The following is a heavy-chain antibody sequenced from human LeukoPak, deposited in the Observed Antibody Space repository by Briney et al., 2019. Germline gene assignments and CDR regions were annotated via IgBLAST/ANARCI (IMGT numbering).Heavy chain of an antibody. CDR1: GFTFSSYW. Sequence: GGSLRLSCAASGFTFSSYWMTWVRQAPGRGLEWVANIKQDCSEKYYVDSVKGRFTISRDNANNSHYLQMHSLRGEDTAVYYCARGSRGANWFDPWGQGTLVTVSA. D-gene: IGHD3-10*01. J-gene: IGHJ5*02. CDR3: ARGSRGANWFDP. CDR2: IKQDCSEK. V-gene: IGHV3-7*04.